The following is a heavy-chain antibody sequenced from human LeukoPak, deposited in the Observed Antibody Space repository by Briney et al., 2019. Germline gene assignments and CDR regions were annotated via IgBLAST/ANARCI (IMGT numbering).Heavy chain of an antibody. CDR2: INPNSGGT. V-gene: IGHV1-2*02. CDR3: ARISYNIRYRDAFDI. Sequence: ASVKVSCKASGYTFTSYSISWVRQAPGQGLEWMGWINPNSGGTNYAQKFQGRVTMTRDTSISTAYMELSRLRSDDTAVYYCARISYNIRYRDAFDIWGQGTMVTVSS. CDR1: GYTFTSYS. J-gene: IGHJ3*02. D-gene: IGHD2-8*01.